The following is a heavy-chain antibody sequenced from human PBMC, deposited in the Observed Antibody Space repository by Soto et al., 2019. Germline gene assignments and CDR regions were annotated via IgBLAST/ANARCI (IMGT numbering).Heavy chain of an antibody. CDR1: GGTFSDLA. Sequence: QVHLVQSGAEVKKPGSSVKVSCKTSGGTFSDLAFSWVRQAPRQGLEWVGGIIPLFGTPNYAREFQGRVSISADESSNCGCMEWRRLRSEDTAVYYWASERVAEMATGGYFDNGGQGTLVTVSS. V-gene: IGHV1-69*01. CDR2: IIPLFGTP. D-gene: IGHD5-12*01. CDR3: ASERVAEMATGGYFDN. J-gene: IGHJ4*02.